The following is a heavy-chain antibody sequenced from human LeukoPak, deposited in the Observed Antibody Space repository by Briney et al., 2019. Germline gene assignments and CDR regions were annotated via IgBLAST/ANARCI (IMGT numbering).Heavy chain of an antibody. CDR1: GFTVSYNY. V-gene: IGHV3-53*01. CDR3: ARDALGNYDTSGYLGY. J-gene: IGHJ4*02. D-gene: IGHD3-22*01. Sequence: GGSLRLSCAVSGFTVSYNYMSWVRQAPGKGLEWVSVIYSGGSTYYADSVKGRFTISRDNSKNTLFLRMNSLRAEDTAVYYCARDALGNYDTSGYLGYWGQGTLVTVSS. CDR2: IYSGGST.